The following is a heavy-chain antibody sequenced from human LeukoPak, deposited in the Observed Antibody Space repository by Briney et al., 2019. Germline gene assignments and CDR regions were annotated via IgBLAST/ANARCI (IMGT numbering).Heavy chain of an antibody. CDR2: IKNKLRGETT. Sequence: PGGSLRLSWVGAGFSFGDTWMTWARQAPGKGLGWVGRIKNKLRGETTDYAAAVKGRFIISRDDSKKALFLQMNGLRPEDTAVYYCSTGLGQTDNDYFGQGTLVTVSS. CDR3: STGLGQTDNDY. J-gene: IGHJ4*02. CDR1: GFSFGDTW. V-gene: IGHV3-15*01. D-gene: IGHD1-26*01.